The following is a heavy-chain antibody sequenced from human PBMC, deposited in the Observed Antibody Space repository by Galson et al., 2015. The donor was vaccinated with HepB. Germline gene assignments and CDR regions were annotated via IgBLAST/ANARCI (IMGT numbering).Heavy chain of an antibody. CDR2: ISYSGTT. J-gene: IGHJ4*02. Sequence: VSGGSISASSHFWGWIRQSPGKGLEWIGSISYSGTTYYHPSLKSRVTLSVDTAKNQFSLKLTSVTAADTAVYYCARGRTSGWSIYFDYWGQGTLVTVSS. V-gene: IGHV4-39*07. D-gene: IGHD6-19*01. CDR3: ARGRTSGWSIYFDY. CDR1: GGSISASSHF.